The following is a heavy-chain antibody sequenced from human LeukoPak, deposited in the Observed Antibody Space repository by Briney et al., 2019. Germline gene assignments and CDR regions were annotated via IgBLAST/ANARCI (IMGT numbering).Heavy chain of an antibody. D-gene: IGHD1-1*01. CDR3: ARGTTGTTHWFDP. J-gene: IGHJ5*02. V-gene: IGHV1-69*13. CDR2: IIPIFGTA. CDR1: GYTFTSYG. Sequence: SVKVSCKASGYTFTSYGISWVRQAPGQGLEWMGGIIPIFGTANYAQKFQGRVTITADESTSTAYMELSSLRSEDTAVYYCARGTTGTTHWFDPWGQGTLVTVSS.